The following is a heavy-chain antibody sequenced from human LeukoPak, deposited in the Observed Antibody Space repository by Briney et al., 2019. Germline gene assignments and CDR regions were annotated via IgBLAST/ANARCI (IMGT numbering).Heavy chain of an antibody. J-gene: IGHJ4*02. Sequence: GGSLRLSCAASGFSFSNYAMSWVRQAPARGPEWVSSLRGDGETFYADSVKGRFTLSRDDSRNTVYLHLNNLRVEDTAIYYCASASWISDADAVSWGQGTQVTVSS. CDR3: ASASWISDADAVS. CDR2: LRGDGET. D-gene: IGHD2-2*03. V-gene: IGHV3-23*01. CDR1: GFSFSNYA.